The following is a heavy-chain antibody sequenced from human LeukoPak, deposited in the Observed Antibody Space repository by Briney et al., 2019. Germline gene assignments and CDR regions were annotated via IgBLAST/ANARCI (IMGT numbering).Heavy chain of an antibody. Sequence: PSETLSLTCTVSISSISDYYWSWIRQPPGQGLEWIGYIHYSGSTNYHPSLKSRVTISIDTSKNQFSLKLRSVTAADTAMYYCTSHYGSGFDSWGQGTLVTVSS. CDR3: TSHYGSGFDS. CDR2: IHYSGST. CDR1: ISSISDYY. D-gene: IGHD3-10*01. V-gene: IGHV4-59*12. J-gene: IGHJ4*02.